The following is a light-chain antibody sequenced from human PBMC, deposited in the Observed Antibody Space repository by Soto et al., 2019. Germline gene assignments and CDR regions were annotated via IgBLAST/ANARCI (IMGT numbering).Light chain of an antibody. CDR3: QQYGRSPYT. Sequence: EIVLTQSPGTLSLSPGERATLSCRASQSVSSGYLAWYQQKPGQAPRLLIYGASSRSTGIPDRFSGSGSETDFTLTISRLEPEDFAVYYCQQYGRSPYTFGQGTKLEIK. CDR2: GAS. CDR1: QSVSSGY. J-gene: IGKJ2*01. V-gene: IGKV3-20*01.